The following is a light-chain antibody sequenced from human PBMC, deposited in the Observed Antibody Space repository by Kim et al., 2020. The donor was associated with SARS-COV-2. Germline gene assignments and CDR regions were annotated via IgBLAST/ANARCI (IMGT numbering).Light chain of an antibody. CDR3: QTWDSSTEVV. J-gene: IGLJ3*02. Sequence: VSPGQTVSITCSGDELGDKFVSWYQQKPGQSPVLVIYQDAKRPTGIPERFSGSNSGSTATLTISGTQAMDESEYYCQTWDSSTEVVFGGGTKVTVL. CDR2: QDA. V-gene: IGLV3-1*01. CDR1: ELGDKF.